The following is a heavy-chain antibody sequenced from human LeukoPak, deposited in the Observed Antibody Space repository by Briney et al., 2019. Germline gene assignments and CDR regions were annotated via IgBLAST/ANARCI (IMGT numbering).Heavy chain of an antibody. V-gene: IGHV3-23*01. J-gene: IGHJ4*02. CDR3: AKEPPLLSFSYSNSSLVDY. D-gene: IGHD6-6*01. Sequence: GGSLRLSCAASGFTFSSYAMSWVRRAPGKGLEWVSAISGSGGSTYYADSVKGRFTISRDNSKNTLYLQMNSLRAEDTAVYYCAKEPPLLSFSYSNSSLVDYWGQGTLVTVSS. CDR2: ISGSGGST. CDR1: GFTFSSYA.